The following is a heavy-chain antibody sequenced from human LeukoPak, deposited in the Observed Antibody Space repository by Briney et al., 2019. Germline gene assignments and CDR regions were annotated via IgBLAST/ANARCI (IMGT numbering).Heavy chain of an antibody. CDR2: IIPNLELA. Sequence: SVTVSFMASSGTFISYDISWVRQPPGQGLEWMGRIIPNLELANYAQKLQGRVTITADKSTSTAYMELSSLGSEDTAVYYCAGEHSARGPVPAANDYWGQGTLVTVSS. D-gene: IGHD2-2*01. J-gene: IGHJ4*02. CDR3: AGEHSARGPVPAANDY. V-gene: IGHV1-69*04. CDR1: SGTFISYD.